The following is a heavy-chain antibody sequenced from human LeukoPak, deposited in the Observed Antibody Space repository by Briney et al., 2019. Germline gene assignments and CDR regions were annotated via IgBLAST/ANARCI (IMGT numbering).Heavy chain of an antibody. CDR1: GASISNYY. CDR2: IYTSERI. Sequence: SETLSLTCTVSGASISNYYWSWIRQPAGKGLEWIGRIYTSERINYDPSLKSRVTMSVDTSKNHFSLKLSSVTTADTAVYYCARDSYGSGTYDAPARFDIWGQGTMVTVSS. J-gene: IGHJ3*02. D-gene: IGHD3-10*01. V-gene: IGHV4-4*07. CDR3: ARDSYGSGTYDAPARFDI.